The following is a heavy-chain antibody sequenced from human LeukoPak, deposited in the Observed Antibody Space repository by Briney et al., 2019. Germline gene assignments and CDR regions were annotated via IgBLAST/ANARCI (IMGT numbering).Heavy chain of an antibody. CDR1: GFTFSSYS. J-gene: IGHJ6*02. D-gene: IGHD3-22*01. CDR2: ISSSSSTI. CDR3: ASSSSYYDSSGYYFTGVLDYGMDV. V-gene: IGHV3-48*04. Sequence: GGSLRLSCAASGFTFSSYSMNWVRQAPGKGLEWVSYISSSSSTIYYADSVKGRFTISRDNAKNSLYLQMNSLRAEDTAVYYCASSSSYYDSSGYYFTGVLDYGMDVWGQGTTVTVSS.